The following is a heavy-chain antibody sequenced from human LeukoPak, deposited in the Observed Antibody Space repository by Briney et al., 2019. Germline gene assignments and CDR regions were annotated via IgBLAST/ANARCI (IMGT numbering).Heavy chain of an antibody. CDR3: ARGEPRYYGSGSYYSRWFDP. J-gene: IGHJ5*02. Sequence: ASVKVSCKASGYTFTGYYMHWVRQAPGQGLEWMGWINPNSGGTNYAQKFQGRVTMTRDTSINTAYMELSRLRSDDTAVYYCARGEPRYYGSGSYYSRWFDPWGQGTLVTVSS. V-gene: IGHV1-2*02. CDR1: GYTFTGYY. CDR2: INPNSGGT. D-gene: IGHD3-10*01.